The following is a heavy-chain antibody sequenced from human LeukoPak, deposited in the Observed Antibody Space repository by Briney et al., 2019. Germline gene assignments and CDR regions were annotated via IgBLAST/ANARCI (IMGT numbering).Heavy chain of an antibody. V-gene: IGHV1-18*01. D-gene: IGHD3-22*01. CDR1: GYTFSTYG. Sequence: ASVKVSCKSSGYTFSTYGLSWVRQAPGQGLEWMGWISGFRGNTNYAQKFQGRVTMTTDTSTTTAYMELRSLSSDDTAVYFCARDFLSYDGTENHYDDTFDIWGQGKMVTVSS. CDR2: ISGFRGNT. CDR3: ARDFLSYDGTENHYDDTFDI. J-gene: IGHJ3*02.